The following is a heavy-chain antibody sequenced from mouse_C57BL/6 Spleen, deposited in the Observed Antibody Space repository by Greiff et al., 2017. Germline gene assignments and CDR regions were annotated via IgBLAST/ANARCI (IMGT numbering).Heavy chain of an antibody. V-gene: IGHV10-3*01. CDR1: GFTFNTYA. J-gene: IGHJ3*01. CDR2: IRSKSSNYAT. Sequence: EVQGVESGGGLVQPKGSLKLSCAASGFTFNTYAMHWVRQAPGKGLEWVARIRSKSSNYATYYADSVKDRFTISRDDSQSMLYLQMNNLKTEDTAMYYCVRGSYYGSSHTWFAYWGQGTLVTVSA. CDR3: VRGSYYGSSHTWFAY. D-gene: IGHD1-1*01.